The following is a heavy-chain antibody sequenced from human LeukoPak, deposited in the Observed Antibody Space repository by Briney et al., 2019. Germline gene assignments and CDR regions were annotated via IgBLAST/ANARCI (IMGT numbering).Heavy chain of an antibody. J-gene: IGHJ4*02. CDR1: GFTLSSYW. Sequence: PGGSLRLSCAASGFTLSSYWMSWVRQAPGKGLEWVANIKQDGSEKYYVDSVKGRFTISRDNAKNSLYLQMNSLRAEDTAVYYCARGVAVAVWGQGTLVTVSS. CDR3: ARGVAVAV. V-gene: IGHV3-7*01. D-gene: IGHD6-19*01. CDR2: IKQDGSEK.